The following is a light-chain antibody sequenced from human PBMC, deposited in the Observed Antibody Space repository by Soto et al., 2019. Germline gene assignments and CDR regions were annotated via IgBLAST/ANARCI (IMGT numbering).Light chain of an antibody. CDR3: QQYNNWPFS. V-gene: IGKV3-15*01. CDR2: GAS. Sequence: EIVLTQSPGTLSLSPSLRATLSCRASQSVSNNYLAWYQQKPGQAPRLLIYGASNRATGVPARFSGTGSETDFTLTISGLQSEDSAVYFCQQYNNWPFSFGQGTRLEI. J-gene: IGKJ5*01. CDR1: QSVSNN.